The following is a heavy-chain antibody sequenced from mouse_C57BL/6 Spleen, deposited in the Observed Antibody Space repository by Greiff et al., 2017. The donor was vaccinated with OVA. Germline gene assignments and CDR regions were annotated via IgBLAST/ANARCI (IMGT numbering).Heavy chain of an antibody. CDR1: GFTFSDYY. D-gene: IGHD1-1*01. Sequence: EVMLVESEGGLVQPGSSMKLSCTASGFTFSDYYMAWVRQVPEKGLEWVANINYDGSSTYYLDSLKSRFIISRDNAKNILYLQMSSLKSEDTATYYCARDGTVVPYWYFDVWGTGTTVTVSS. J-gene: IGHJ1*03. CDR2: INYDGSST. V-gene: IGHV5-16*01. CDR3: ARDGTVVPYWYFDV.